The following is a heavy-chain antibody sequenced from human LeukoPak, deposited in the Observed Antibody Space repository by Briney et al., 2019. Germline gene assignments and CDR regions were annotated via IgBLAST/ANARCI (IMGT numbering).Heavy chain of an antibody. V-gene: IGHV3-23*01. D-gene: IGHD3-22*01. CDR3: AKDRIVYYYDSSGYQG. Sequence: GGSLRLSCAGSGFTFSSYAMAWVRQTPEKGLEWVAIISSSDGGTYYIDSVKGRFTISRDNSKNMLNLQMNSLRAEDTAVYYCAKDRIVYYYDSSGYQGWGQGTLVTVSS. J-gene: IGHJ4*02. CDR2: ISSSDGGT. CDR1: GFTFSSYA.